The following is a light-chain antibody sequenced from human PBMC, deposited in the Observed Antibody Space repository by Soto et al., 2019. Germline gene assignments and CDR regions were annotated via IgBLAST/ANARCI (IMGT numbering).Light chain of an antibody. CDR2: GAS. CDR1: QSVSSSY. Sequence: VWEKSGGTVSWSKEGRATVSCRASQSVSSSYLAWYQQKPGQAPRLLIYGASSRATGIPDRFSGSGSGTNFTLPISRLEPEDFAVYYCQHHGRRFGEGTKLDIK. CDR3: QHHGRR. V-gene: IGKV3-20*01. J-gene: IGKJ1*01.